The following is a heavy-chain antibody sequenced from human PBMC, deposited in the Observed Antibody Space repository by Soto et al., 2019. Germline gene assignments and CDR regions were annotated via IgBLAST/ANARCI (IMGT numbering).Heavy chain of an antibody. CDR2: IYYSGTT. V-gene: IGHV4-39*01. D-gene: IGHD6-6*01. CDR1: GGPISSSTYY. Sequence: SETLSLTCTVSGGPISSSTYYWGWIRQPPGKGLEWIGSIYYSGTTYYNPSLKGRVTISVDTSKNQFSLKLNSVTAADTAVFYCARAARPYYFYYMDVWGRGTTVTVSS. CDR3: ARAARPYYFYYMDV. J-gene: IGHJ6*03.